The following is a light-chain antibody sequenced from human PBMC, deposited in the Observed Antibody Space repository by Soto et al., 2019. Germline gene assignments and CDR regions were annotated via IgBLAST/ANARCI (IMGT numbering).Light chain of an antibody. Sequence: DIVMTQSPDSLAVSLGERATINCKSSQSVLYSSNNKNYLAWYQQKPGQPPKLLIYWASTRESGVPDRFSGSGSGTDFTLTISSLQAEDVAVYYCQQYYSTGMYTFGQGTKLEIK. CDR3: QQYYSTGMYT. CDR1: QSVLYSSNNKNY. CDR2: WAS. J-gene: IGKJ2*01. V-gene: IGKV4-1*01.